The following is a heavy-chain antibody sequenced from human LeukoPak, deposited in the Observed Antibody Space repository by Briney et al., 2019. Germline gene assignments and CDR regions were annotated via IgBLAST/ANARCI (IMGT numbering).Heavy chain of an antibody. CDR2: IYSGGST. Sequence: GGSLRLSCAASGFTVSSNYMSWVRQAPGKGLEWGSVIYSGGSTYYADSVKGRFTISRDNSKNTLYLQMNSLRAEDTAVYYCAREPPPWIGAAAGTGNYFDYWGQGTLVTVSS. V-gene: IGHV3-66*01. J-gene: IGHJ4*02. CDR3: AREPPPWIGAAAGTGNYFDY. CDR1: GFTVSSNY. D-gene: IGHD6-13*01.